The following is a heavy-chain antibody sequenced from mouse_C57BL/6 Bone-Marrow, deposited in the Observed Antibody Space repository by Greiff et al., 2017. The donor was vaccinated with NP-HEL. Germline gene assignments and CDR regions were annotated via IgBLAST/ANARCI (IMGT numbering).Heavy chain of an antibody. V-gene: IGHV1-26*01. D-gene: IGHD3-2*02. CDR2: INPNNGGT. CDR3: ARRQRRRLFDY. Sequence: EVQLQQSGPELVKPGASVKISCKASGYTFTDYYMNWVKQSHGKSLEWIGDINPNNGGTSYNQKFKGKATLTVDKSSSTAYMELRSLTSEDSAVYYCARRQRRRLFDYWGQGTTLTVSS. J-gene: IGHJ2*01. CDR1: GYTFTDYY.